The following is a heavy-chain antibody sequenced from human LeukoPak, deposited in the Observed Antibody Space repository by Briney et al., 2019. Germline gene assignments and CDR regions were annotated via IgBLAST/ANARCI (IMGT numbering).Heavy chain of an antibody. V-gene: IGHV3-7*01. J-gene: IGHJ4*02. D-gene: IGHD3-10*01. CDR2: IKEDGSQK. CDR1: GLTFSRSW. CDR3: STGGPMGSS. Sequence: GGSLRLSCAASGLTFSRSWMHWVRQAPGKGLEWVAAIKEDGSQKDYVASVRGRFTVSRDNARNSLYLQMSSLRPDDTAVYYCSTGGPMGSSWGQGTLVIVS.